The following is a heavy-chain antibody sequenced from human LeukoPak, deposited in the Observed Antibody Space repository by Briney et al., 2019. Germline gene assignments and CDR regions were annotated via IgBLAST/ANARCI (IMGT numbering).Heavy chain of an antibody. CDR3: SRDREAAAVGVECFQH. J-gene: IGHJ1*01. V-gene: IGHV3-30-3*01. CDR1: GFTFSSNW. CDR2: TSYDGINK. Sequence: PGGSLRLSCAASGFTFSSNWMNWVRQAPGKGLEWVAVTSYDGINKYYADSVKGRFTISRDNSKNTLYLQMNSLRAEDTAVYYCSRDREAAAVGVECFQHWGQGTLVTVSS. D-gene: IGHD6-13*01.